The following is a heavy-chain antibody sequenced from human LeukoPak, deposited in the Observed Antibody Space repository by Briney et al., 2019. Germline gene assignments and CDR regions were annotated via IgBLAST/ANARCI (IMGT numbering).Heavy chain of an antibody. CDR3: ARGRDSSGWYVVFDY. CDR1: GYSISSDHF. Sequence: SETLSLTCGASGYSISSDHFWGWIRQPPGKGLEWIGTISHRGSSDYNPSLKSRVTISLNTSKNQFSLNLTSVRAADTAVYYCARGRDSSGWYVVFDYWGQGALVTVSS. J-gene: IGHJ4*02. D-gene: IGHD6-13*01. V-gene: IGHV4-38-2*01. CDR2: ISHRGSS.